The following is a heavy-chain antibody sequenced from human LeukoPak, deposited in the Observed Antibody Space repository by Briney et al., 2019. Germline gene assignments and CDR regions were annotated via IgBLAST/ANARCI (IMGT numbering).Heavy chain of an antibody. J-gene: IGHJ3*01. CDR1: GGSISSYY. V-gene: IGHV4-4*07. D-gene: IGHD1-26*01. CDR2: IYTSGST. CDR3: ARGWGSGTYRDAFDL. Sequence: PSETLSLTCTVSGGSISSYYWSWVRQPPGKGLEWIGRIYTSGSTNCNPSLKSRVTISVDTSKRRFSLKLSSVSAADTAVYYCARGWGSGTYRDAFDLWGQGTKVSASS.